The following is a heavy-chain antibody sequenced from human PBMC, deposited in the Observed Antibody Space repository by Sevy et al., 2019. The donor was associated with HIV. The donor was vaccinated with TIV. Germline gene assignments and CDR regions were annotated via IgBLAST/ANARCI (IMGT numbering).Heavy chain of an antibody. Sequence: GGSLRLSCAASGFTFSSYAMSWVRQAPGKGLEWVSYISSSSSTIYYADSVKGRFTISRDNAKNSLYLQMNSLRAEDTAVYYCARGGGIAAAGRRNYFDYWGQGTLVTVSS. CDR2: ISSSSSTI. J-gene: IGHJ4*02. CDR3: ARGGGIAAAGRRNYFDY. V-gene: IGHV3-48*01. D-gene: IGHD6-13*01. CDR1: GFTFSSYA.